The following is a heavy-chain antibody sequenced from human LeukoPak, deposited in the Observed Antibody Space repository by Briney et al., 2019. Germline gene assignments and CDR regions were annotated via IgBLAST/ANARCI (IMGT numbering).Heavy chain of an antibody. D-gene: IGHD6-19*01. V-gene: IGHV4-39*01. CDR2: IYYSGST. J-gene: IGHJ4*02. CDR3: ARSLAGPRARPSDY. Sequence: SETLSLTCTVSGGSIRSSNYYWGWIRQPPGRGLECIGIIYYSGSTYYNPSLKSRVTISVDTSKNQISLKLNSVTAADTAVYYCARSLAGPRARPSDYWGQGILVTVSS. CDR1: GGSIRSSNYY.